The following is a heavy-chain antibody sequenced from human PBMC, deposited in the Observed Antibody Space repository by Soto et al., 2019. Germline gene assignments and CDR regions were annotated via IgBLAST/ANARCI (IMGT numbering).Heavy chain of an antibody. CDR3: AREVSSSGWSDNWFDP. V-gene: IGHV1-18*01. CDR2: ISAYNGNT. CDR1: GYTFTSYG. Sequence: GASVKVSCKASGYTFTSYGISWVRQAPGQGLEWMGWISAYNGNTNYAQKLQGRVTMTTDTSTSTAYMELRSLRSDDTAVYYCAREVSSSGWSDNWFDPWGQGTLVTVSS. J-gene: IGHJ5*02. D-gene: IGHD6-19*01.